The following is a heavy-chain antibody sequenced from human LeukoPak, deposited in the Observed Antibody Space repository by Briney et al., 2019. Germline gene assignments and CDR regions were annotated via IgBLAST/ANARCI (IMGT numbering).Heavy chain of an antibody. CDR1: GLTFSSYW. V-gene: IGHV3-7*03. D-gene: IGHD2/OR15-2a*01. CDR3: AKDGFPAIEYPGS. Sequence: GGSLRLSCAASGLTFSSYWMSWVRQAPGKGLEWVANIKQDGGETYYVDSVKGRFTISRDNAKNSPYLQMNSLRAEDTALYYCAKDGFPAIEYPGSWGQGTLVTVSS. J-gene: IGHJ5*02. CDR2: IKQDGGET.